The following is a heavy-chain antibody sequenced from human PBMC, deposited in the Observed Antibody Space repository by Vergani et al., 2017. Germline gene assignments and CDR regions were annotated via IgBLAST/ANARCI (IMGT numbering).Heavy chain of an antibody. CDR2: IIPIFGTA. CDR3: ASRDITIFGVVIIRGYYYYGMDV. D-gene: IGHD3-3*01. V-gene: IGHV1-69*01. CDR1: GGTFSSFA. Sequence: QVQRVQSGAEVKKPGSSVKVSCKASGGTFSSFAISWVRQAPGQGLEWMGGIIPIFGTANYAQKFQGRVTITADESTSTAYMEQSSLRSEDTSVYYCASRDITIFGVVIIRGYYYYGMDVSSQGTTVTVSS. J-gene: IGHJ6*02.